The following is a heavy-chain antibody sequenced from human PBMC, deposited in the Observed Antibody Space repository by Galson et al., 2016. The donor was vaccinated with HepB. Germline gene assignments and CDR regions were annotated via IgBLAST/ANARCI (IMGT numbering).Heavy chain of an antibody. CDR2: IIPIFDTA. CDR3: ARDSSSSLVTSWFDP. V-gene: IGHV1-69*01. D-gene: IGHD6-6*01. Sequence: SWVQQAPGQGLEWMGGIIPIFDTAVYAQRFQGRVTITADESTSTAYMELSSLTSADTAVYYCARDSSSSLVTSWFDPWGQGTLVTVSS. J-gene: IGHJ5*02.